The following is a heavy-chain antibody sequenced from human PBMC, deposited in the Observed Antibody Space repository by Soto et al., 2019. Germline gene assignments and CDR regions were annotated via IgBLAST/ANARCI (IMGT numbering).Heavy chain of an antibody. J-gene: IGHJ4*02. D-gene: IGHD6-13*01. CDR1: GGSISSSSYC. CDR2: IYYSGST. Sequence: SETMSLTCTVSGGSISSSSYCWGWIRQPPGKGLEWIGSIYYSGSTYYNPSLKSRVTISVDTSKNQFSLKLSSVTAADTAVYYCARRQSSSWYGLWGQGTLVTVSS. V-gene: IGHV4-39*01. CDR3: ARRQSSSWYGL.